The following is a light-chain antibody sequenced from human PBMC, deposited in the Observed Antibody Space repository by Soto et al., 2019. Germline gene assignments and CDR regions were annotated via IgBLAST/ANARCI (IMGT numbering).Light chain of an antibody. J-gene: IGKJ2*01. CDR2: AAS. Sequence: DIQMTQSPSSLSASVGDRVIITCRASQSISNYLNWYQQKPGKAPNLLIYAASNLQSGVPSRFSGSGSGTDFTLTISNLQPEDFATYYCQQSFSTPLYTFGHGTQLEIK. V-gene: IGKV1-39*01. CDR1: QSISNY. CDR3: QQSFSTPLYT.